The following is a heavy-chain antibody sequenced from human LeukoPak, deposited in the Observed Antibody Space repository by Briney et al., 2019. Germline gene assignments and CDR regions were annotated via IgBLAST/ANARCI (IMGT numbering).Heavy chain of an antibody. Sequence: GSLRLSCAASGFTFSSYSMNWIRQPPGKGLEWIGYIYYSGSTNYNPSLKSRVTISVDTSKNQFSLKLSSVTAADTAVYYCARVFSSGYSYYFDYWGQGTLVTVSS. V-gene: IGHV4-59*01. CDR2: IYYSGST. J-gene: IGHJ4*02. CDR1: GFTFSSYS. D-gene: IGHD3-22*01. CDR3: ARVFSSGYSYYFDY.